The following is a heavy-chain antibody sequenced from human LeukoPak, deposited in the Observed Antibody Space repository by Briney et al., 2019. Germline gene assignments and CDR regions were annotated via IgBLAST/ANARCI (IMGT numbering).Heavy chain of an antibody. Sequence: GGSLRLSCAASGFTFSSYWMHWVRQAPGKGLVWVSRITNDGSSTGDADSVKGRFTTSRDNAKNTLYLQMNSLTADDTAAYFCARVVGDTTSYYYPMDVWGRGTTVTVSS. J-gene: IGHJ6*02. D-gene: IGHD3-16*01. CDR2: ITNDGSST. V-gene: IGHV3-74*01. CDR1: GFTFSSYW. CDR3: ARVVGDTTSYYYPMDV.